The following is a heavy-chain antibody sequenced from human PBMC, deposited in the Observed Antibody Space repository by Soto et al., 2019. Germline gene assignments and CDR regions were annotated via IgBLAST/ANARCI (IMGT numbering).Heavy chain of an antibody. J-gene: IGHJ1*01. Sequence: QVQLVQSGAEVKKPGASVKVSCKASGYTFTSYYMHWVRQAPGQGLEWMGIINPSGGSTSYAQKFKGRVTMTRDTSTSTVYMELSSLRSEDTAVYYCARDPPPLAAAALGYFQHWGQGTLVTVSS. CDR1: GYTFTSYY. CDR3: ARDPPPLAAAALGYFQH. CDR2: INPSGGST. D-gene: IGHD6-13*01. V-gene: IGHV1-46*01.